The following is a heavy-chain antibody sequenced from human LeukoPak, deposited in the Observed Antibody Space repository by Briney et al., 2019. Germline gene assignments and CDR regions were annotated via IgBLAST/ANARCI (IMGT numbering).Heavy chain of an antibody. CDR2: ISSSGSTI. J-gene: IGHJ4*02. CDR1: GFTFDDYA. D-gene: IGHD5-18*01. V-gene: IGHV3-48*03. CDR3: ARDQRGYSYGFFDY. Sequence: PGGSLRLSCAPSGFTFDDYAMHWVRQAQGKGLEWVSYISSSGSTIYYADSVKGRFTISRDNAKNSLYLQMNSLRAEDTAVYYCARDQRGYSYGFFDYWGQGTLVTVSS.